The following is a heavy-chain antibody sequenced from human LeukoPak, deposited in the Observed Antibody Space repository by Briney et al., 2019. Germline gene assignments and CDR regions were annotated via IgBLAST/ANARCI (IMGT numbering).Heavy chain of an antibody. Sequence: PGGSLKLSCAASGFTFDDYGMSWVRQAPGKGLEWVSGINWNGGSTGYADAVKGRFTISRDNAKNSLYLQMNSLRAEDMALYYCARGLYYYDSCGYYHLGYWGQGTLVTVSS. CDR3: ARGLYYYDSCGYYHLGY. CDR1: GFTFDDYG. J-gene: IGHJ4*02. D-gene: IGHD3-22*01. CDR2: INWNGGST. V-gene: IGHV3-20*04.